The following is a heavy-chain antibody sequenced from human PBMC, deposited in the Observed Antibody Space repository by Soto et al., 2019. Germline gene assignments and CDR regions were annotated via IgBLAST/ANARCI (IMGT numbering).Heavy chain of an antibody. CDR1: GFTFSSYA. CDR2: ISGSGGST. D-gene: IGHD6-19*01. V-gene: IGHV3-23*01. J-gene: IGHJ4*02. Sequence: HPGGSLRLSCAASGFTFSSYAMSWVRQAPGKGLEWVSAISGSGGSTYYADSVKGRFTISRDNSKNTLYLQMNSLRAEDTAVYYCAKYVGSGWQYYFDYWGQGTLVTVSS. CDR3: AKYVGSGWQYYFDY.